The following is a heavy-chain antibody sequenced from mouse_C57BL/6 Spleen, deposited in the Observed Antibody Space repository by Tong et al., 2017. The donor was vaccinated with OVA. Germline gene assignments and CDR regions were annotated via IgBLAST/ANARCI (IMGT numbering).Heavy chain of an antibody. D-gene: IGHD3-2*01. CDR2: IYPGDGDT. CDR3: AKTAGAYSKCYFDY. V-gene: IGHV1-82*01. CDR1: GYAFSSSW. J-gene: IGHJ2*01. Sequence: VQLQESGAELVKPGASVKISCKASGYAFSSSWMNWVKQRPGKGLEWIGRIYPGDGDTNYNGKFKGKATLTADKSSSTAYVQLRSLTSEDSAVYFCAKTAGAYSKCYFDYWGQGTTLTVSS.